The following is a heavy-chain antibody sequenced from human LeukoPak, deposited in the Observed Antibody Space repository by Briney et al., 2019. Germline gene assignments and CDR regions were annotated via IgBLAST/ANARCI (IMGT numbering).Heavy chain of an antibody. V-gene: IGHV4-39*01. CDR3: ARAMRVVATILEHDHFDY. CDR2: IYYSGST. Sequence: SETLSLTCTVSGGSISSSSYYWGWIRQPPGKGLEWIGSIYYSGSTYYNPSLKSRVTISVDTSKNQFSLKLSSVTAADTAVYYCARAMRVVATILEHDHFDYWGQGTLVTVSS. D-gene: IGHD5-12*01. CDR1: GGSISSSSYY. J-gene: IGHJ4*02.